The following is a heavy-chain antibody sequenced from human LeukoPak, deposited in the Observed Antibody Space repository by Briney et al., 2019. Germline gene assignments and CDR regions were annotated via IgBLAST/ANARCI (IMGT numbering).Heavy chain of an antibody. CDR1: GLTFSNYA. CDR3: AKGRNYYDCSDLDY. D-gene: IGHD3-22*01. Sequence: GGSLRLSCAASGLTFSNYAMSWVRQVPGKGLEWVSVISGGGGSTYYADSVKGRFTISRDNSKNTLYLQMNSLGAEDTALCYCAKGRNYYDCSDLDYWGQGTLVIVFS. V-gene: IGHV3-23*01. J-gene: IGHJ4*02. CDR2: ISGGGGST.